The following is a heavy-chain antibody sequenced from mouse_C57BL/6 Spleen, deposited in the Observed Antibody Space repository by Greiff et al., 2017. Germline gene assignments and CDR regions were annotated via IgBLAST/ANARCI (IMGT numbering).Heavy chain of an antibody. D-gene: IGHD2-4*01. CDR2: IYPGDGDT. J-gene: IGHJ3*01. V-gene: IGHV1-80*01. CDR1: GYAFSSYW. Sequence: QVQLQQSGAELVKPGASVKISCKASGYAFSSYWMNWVKQRPGKGLAWIGQIYPGDGDTNYNGKFKGKATLTADKSSSTASMQLSSLTSEDSAVYFCVSLYYDYGWFAYWGQGTLVTVSA. CDR3: VSLYYDYGWFAY.